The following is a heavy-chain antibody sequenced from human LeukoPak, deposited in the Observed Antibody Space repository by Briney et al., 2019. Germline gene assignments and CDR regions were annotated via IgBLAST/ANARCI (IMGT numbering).Heavy chain of an antibody. J-gene: IGHJ4*02. CDR1: GFTFSSYG. CDR3: ARGPTPATRDY. CDR2: ISYDGSNK. V-gene: IGHV3-30*03. Sequence: GGSLRLSCAASGFTFSSYGMHWVRQAPGKGLEWVAVISYDGSNKYYADSVKGRFAISRDNSKNSLYLQMNSLRAEDTAVYYCARGPTPATRDYWGQGTLVTVSS.